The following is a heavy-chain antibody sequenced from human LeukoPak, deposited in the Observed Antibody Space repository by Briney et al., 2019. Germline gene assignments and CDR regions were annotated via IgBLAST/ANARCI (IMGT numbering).Heavy chain of an antibody. V-gene: IGHV3-11*01. CDR3: ARRRYVAGSDY. J-gene: IGHJ4*02. CDR2: ISSGGSKI. Sequence: GGSLRLSCAASGFTFSDYYMSWIRQAPGKGLEWVSYISSGGSKIYYADSVKGRFTIPRDNAKNSLYLQMYSLRAEDTAVYYCARRRYVAGSDYWGQGTLVTASS. D-gene: IGHD6-19*01. CDR1: GFTFSDYY.